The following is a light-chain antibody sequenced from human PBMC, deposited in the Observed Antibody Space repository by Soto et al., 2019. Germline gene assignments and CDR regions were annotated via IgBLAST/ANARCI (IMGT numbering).Light chain of an antibody. CDR1: QDISRY. J-gene: IGKJ4*01. CDR3: QQYDIPPST. CDR2: DVS. V-gene: IGKV1-33*01. Sequence: DIQMTQSPASLSASVGDRVTISCQASQDISRYLNWYQHKPGRAPQLLINDVSSLETGVPSWFSATGSGTEFTLTINGLQPEDLATYYCQQYDIPPSTFGGGTKVAIK.